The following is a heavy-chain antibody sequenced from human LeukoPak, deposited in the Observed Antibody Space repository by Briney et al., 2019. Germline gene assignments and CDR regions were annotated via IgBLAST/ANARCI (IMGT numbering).Heavy chain of an antibody. D-gene: IGHD6-19*01. CDR1: GYTFTTYD. CDR3: ARVAGSIDY. CDR2: MNLKSGYT. V-gene: IGHV1-8*03. J-gene: IGHJ4*02. Sequence: ASVKVSCKASGYTFTTYDINWVRQASGQGLEWMGWMNLKSGYTGYAQKFQGRVTITGDTSISTAYKELSSLRSEDTAVYYCARVAGSIDYWGQGTLVTVSS.